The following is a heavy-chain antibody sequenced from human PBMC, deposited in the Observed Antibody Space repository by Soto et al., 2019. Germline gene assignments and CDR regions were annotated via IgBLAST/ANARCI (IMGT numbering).Heavy chain of an antibody. CDR1: GFTFSSYA. CDR2: ISSNGGST. CDR3: AREYSYGYRYFDY. Sequence: EVQLVESGGGLVQPGGSLRLSCAASGFTFSSYAMHWVRQAPGKGLEYVSAISSNGGSTYYANSVKGRFTISRDNSKNTLYRQMGSLRAEDMAVYYCAREYSYGYRYFDYWGQGTLVTVSS. V-gene: IGHV3-64*01. J-gene: IGHJ4*02. D-gene: IGHD5-18*01.